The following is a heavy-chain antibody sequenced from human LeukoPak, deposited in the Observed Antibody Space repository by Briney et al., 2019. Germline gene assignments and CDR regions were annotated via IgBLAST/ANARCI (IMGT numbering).Heavy chain of an antibody. CDR2: ISAYNGNT. J-gene: IGHJ4*02. CDR3: ARVNYDFWSGYYRRPSFDY. D-gene: IGHD3-3*01. V-gene: IGHV1-18*01. CDR1: GYTFTSYG. Sequence: GASVKVSCKASGYTFTSYGISWVRQAPGQGLEWMGWISAYNGNTNYAQKLQGRVTMTTDTSTSTAYMELSRLRSDDTAVYYCARVNYDFWSGYYRRPSFDYWGQGTLVTVSS.